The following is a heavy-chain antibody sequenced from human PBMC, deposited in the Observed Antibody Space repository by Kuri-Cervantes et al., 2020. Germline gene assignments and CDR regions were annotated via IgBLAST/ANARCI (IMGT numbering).Heavy chain of an antibody. V-gene: IGHV5-51*01. CDR3: ARHGITGTTGSYWFDP. D-gene: IGHD1-20*01. Sequence: GEYLKISCKGSGYSFTSYWIGWVRQMPGKGLEWMGIIYPGDSDTRYSPSFQGQVTISADKSISTAYLQWSSLKASDTAMYYCARHGITGTTGSYWFDPWGQGTLVTVSS. CDR1: GYSFTSYW. J-gene: IGHJ5*02. CDR2: IYPGDSDT.